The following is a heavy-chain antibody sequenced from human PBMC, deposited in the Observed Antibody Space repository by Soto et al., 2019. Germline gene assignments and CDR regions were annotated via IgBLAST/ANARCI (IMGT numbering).Heavy chain of an antibody. CDR3: ARRVAGSGFDL. CDR2: TCYRANWRH. D-gene: IGHD6-19*01. J-gene: IGHJ4*01. CDR1: GDSVSSNTSA. V-gene: IGHV6-1*01. Sequence: SQTRSLTCALSGDSVSSNTSAWSWIRSWPSRGLEWLGRTCYRANWRHDYAVSARRRITVNPDTSNNHFSLQLNSVTPDGTAVHYCARRVAGSGFDLWGQGPPVTVSS.